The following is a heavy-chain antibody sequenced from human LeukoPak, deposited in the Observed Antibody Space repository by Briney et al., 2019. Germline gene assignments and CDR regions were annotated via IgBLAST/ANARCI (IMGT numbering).Heavy chain of an antibody. J-gene: IGHJ4*02. CDR2: IKQDGSEK. V-gene: IGHV3-7*04. CDR1: GFTFSSYW. D-gene: IGHD5-24*01. Sequence: GGSLRLSCTASGFTFSSYWMNWVRQAPGRGLEWVANIKQDGSEKYYVDSVKGRFTISRDNAKKSLYLQMNSLRAEDTAVYYCARETEMANLDYWGQGTLVTVSS. CDR3: ARETEMANLDY.